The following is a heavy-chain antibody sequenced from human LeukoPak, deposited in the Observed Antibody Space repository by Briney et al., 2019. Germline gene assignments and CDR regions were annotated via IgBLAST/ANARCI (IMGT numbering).Heavy chain of an antibody. CDR1: GFTFSSYD. V-gene: IGHV3-13*01. J-gene: IGHJ4*02. CDR2: IGTTGDT. Sequence: PGGSLRLSCAASGFTFSSYDMHWVRQATGKGLEWVSAIGTTGDTYYPDSVRGRFTISRENAKNSLYLQMNSLRAGDTAVYYCASSPSYSSNWYALDSWGQGTLVTVSS. CDR3: ASSPSYSSNWYALDS. D-gene: IGHD6-13*01.